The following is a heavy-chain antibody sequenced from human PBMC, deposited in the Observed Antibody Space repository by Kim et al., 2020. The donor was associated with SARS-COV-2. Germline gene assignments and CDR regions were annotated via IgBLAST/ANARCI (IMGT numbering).Heavy chain of an antibody. CDR1: GFTFSSYA. D-gene: IGHD1-26*01. J-gene: IGHJ4*02. Sequence: GGSLRLSCAASGFTFSSYAMHGVRQAPGKGLEWVAVISYDGSNKYYADSVKGRFTISRDNSKNTLYLQMNSLRAEDTAVYYCARGGAYSGSYWNPPRDYWGQGTLVTVSS. V-gene: IGHV3-30*04. CDR3: ARGGAYSGSYWNPPRDY. CDR2: ISYDGSNK.